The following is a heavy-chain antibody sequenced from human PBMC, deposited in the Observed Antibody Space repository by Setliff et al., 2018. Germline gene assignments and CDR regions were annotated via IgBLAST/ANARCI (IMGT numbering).Heavy chain of an antibody. CDR1: GGSVNDYY. CDR3: ARDQWVRSPPLSFSYALDV. J-gene: IGHJ6*02. Sequence: PSETLSLTCTVSGGSVNDYYWSWIRRPPGKGLEWIGYSYYLGATKYTPSLKGRVSISVDTAENQVSLKVNSVTAADTAVYYCARDQWVRSPPLSFSYALDVWGQGTTVTVSS. V-gene: IGHV4-59*02. D-gene: IGHD5-12*01. CDR2: SYYLGAT.